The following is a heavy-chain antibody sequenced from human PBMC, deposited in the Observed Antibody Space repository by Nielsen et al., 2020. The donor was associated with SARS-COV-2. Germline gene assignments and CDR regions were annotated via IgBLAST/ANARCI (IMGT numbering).Heavy chain of an antibody. D-gene: IGHD1-26*01. J-gene: IGHJ4*02. Sequence: ASVKVSCKASGYTFTGYYMHWVRQAPGQGLEWMGWISAYNGNTNYAQKLQGRVTMTTDTSTSTAYMELRSLRSDDTAVYYCARRTFASGSYHFDYWGQGTLVTVSS. CDR2: ISAYNGNT. CDR3: ARRTFASGSYHFDY. CDR1: GYTFTGYY. V-gene: IGHV1-18*04.